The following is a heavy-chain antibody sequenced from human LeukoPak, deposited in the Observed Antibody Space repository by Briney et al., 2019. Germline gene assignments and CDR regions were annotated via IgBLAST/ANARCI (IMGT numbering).Heavy chain of an antibody. Sequence: PGGSLRLSCAASGFTFSSYGMSWVRQAPGKGLEWVSAISGSGGSTYYADSVKGRFTISRDNSKNTLYLQMNSLRAEDTAVYYCAKWLDDLDILTGYSYWDWFDPWGQGTLVTVSS. J-gene: IGHJ5*02. D-gene: IGHD3-9*01. V-gene: IGHV3-23*01. CDR1: GFTFSSYG. CDR2: ISGSGGST. CDR3: AKWLDDLDILTGYSYWDWFDP.